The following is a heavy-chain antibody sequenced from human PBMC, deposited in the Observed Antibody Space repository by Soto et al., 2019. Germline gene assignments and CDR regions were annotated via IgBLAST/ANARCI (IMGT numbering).Heavy chain of an antibody. J-gene: IGHJ4*02. CDR3: AKDSYSSSWYLPLDY. D-gene: IGHD6-13*01. CDR1: GFTFSSYG. CDR2: ISYDGSNK. Sequence: PGGSLRLSCAASGFTFSSYGMHWVRQAPGKGLEWVAVISYDGSNKYYADSVKGRFTISRDNSKNTLYLQMNSLRAEDTAVYYCAKDSYSSSWYLPLDYWGQGTLVTVSS. V-gene: IGHV3-30*18.